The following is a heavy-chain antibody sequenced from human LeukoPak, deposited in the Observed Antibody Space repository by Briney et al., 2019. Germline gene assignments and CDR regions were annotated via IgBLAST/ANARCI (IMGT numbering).Heavy chain of an antibody. J-gene: IGHJ6*02. CDR1: GFTFSSYA. D-gene: IGHD6-13*01. Sequence: GRSLRLSCAASGFTFSSYAMSWVCQAPGKGLEWVSAISGSGGSTYYADSVKGRLTISRDNSKNTLYLQMNSLRAEDTAVYYCAKESYSSSWYKRYYYYGMDVWGQGTTVTVSS. CDR2: ISGSGGST. V-gene: IGHV3-23*01. CDR3: AKESYSSSWYKRYYYYGMDV.